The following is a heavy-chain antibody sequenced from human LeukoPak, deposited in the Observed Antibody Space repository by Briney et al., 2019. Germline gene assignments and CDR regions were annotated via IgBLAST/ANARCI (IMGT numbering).Heavy chain of an antibody. Sequence: PSETLSLTCTVSGGSISSDDYYWSWIRQHPGKGLEWIGYIYYSGSTCYNPSLKSRLTISVDPSKNQFSLKLSSVTAADTAVYYCTRQRSYSWYFDLWGRGTLVTVSS. D-gene: IGHD3-10*01. CDR1: GGSISSDDYY. J-gene: IGHJ2*01. CDR3: TRQRSYSWYFDL. CDR2: IYYSGST. V-gene: IGHV4-31*03.